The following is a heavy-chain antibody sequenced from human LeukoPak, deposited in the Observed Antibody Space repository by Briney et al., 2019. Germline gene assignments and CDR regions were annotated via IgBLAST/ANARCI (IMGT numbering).Heavy chain of an antibody. CDR3: ARDLHFQH. J-gene: IGHJ1*01. Sequence: PSETLSLTCTVSGGSISSYYWSWIRQPPGKGLEWIGYIYYSGSTNYNPSLKSRVTISVDTSKNQFSLKLSSVTAADTAVYYCARDLHFQHWGQGTLVTVSS. CDR1: GGSISSYY. CDR2: IYYSGST. V-gene: IGHV4-59*01.